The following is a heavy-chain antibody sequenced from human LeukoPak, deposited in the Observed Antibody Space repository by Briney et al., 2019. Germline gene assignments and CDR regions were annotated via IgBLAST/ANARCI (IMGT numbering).Heavy chain of an antibody. J-gene: IGHJ4*02. CDR1: GGSISSGGYY. CDR3: ARDLTLEEGSYFDY. V-gene: IGHV4-30-2*01. Sequence: SETLSLTCSVSGGSISSGGYYWSWIRQPPGKGLEWIGYIYHSGSTYYNPSLKSRVTISVDRSKNQFSLKLSSVTAADTAVYYCARDLTLEEGSYFDYWGQGTLVTVSS. CDR2: IYHSGST.